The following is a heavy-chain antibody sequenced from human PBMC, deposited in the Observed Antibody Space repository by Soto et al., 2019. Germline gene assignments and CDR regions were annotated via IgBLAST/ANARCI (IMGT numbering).Heavy chain of an antibody. CDR3: ATHPPYGPLDH. D-gene: IGHD4-17*01. CDR1: GGSISSSSNH. Sequence: SETLSFTCTVSGGSISSSSNHWGRIRQPPGKGLEWIGNIYYSENTYYNPSLKSRVTISVDTSKNQFSLRLTSVTAADTAVYYCATHPPYGPLDHWGQGTLVTVSS. CDR2: IYYSENT. J-gene: IGHJ4*02. V-gene: IGHV4-39*01.